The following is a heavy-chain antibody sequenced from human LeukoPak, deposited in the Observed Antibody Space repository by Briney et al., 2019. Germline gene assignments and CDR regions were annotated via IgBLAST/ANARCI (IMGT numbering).Heavy chain of an antibody. Sequence: PLETLSLTCTVSGGSISTYYWSWIRQPPGKGLEWIGYIYYSGSTSYNPSLKSRVTISVDTSKNYFSLKLTSVTTAGPGMTYCATCSGGYYSYYYYMDVWGKGTTVTASS. CDR1: GGSISTYY. V-gene: IGHV4-59*08. D-gene: IGHD6-25*01. CDR3: ATCSGGYYSYYYYMDV. J-gene: IGHJ6*03. CDR2: IYYSGST.